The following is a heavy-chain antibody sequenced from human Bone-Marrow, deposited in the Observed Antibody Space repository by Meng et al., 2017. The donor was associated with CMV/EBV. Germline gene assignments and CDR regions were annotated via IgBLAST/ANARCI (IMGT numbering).Heavy chain of an antibody. Sequence: ASVKVSCKASGYTFTSYYMHWVRQATGQGLEWMGWMNPNSGNTGYAQKFQGRVTMTRDTSTSTVYMELSSLRSEDTAVYYCARDRNTRYFPLILQPSGNKQQLLPSNWFDPWGQGTLVTVSS. D-gene: IGHD6-13*01. J-gene: IGHJ5*02. V-gene: IGHV1-8*02. CDR2: MNPNSGNT. CDR1: GYTFTSYY. CDR3: ARDRNTRYFPLILQPSGNKQQLLPSNWFDP.